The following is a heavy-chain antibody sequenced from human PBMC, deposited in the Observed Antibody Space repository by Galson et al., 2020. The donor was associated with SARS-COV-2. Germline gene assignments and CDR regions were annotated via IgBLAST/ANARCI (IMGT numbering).Heavy chain of an antibody. CDR1: GGTFSSYA. CDR3: ARASWGTVTTNYYYYMDV. Sequence: SVQVSCKASGGTFSSYAISWVRQAPGQGLEWMGGIIPIFGTANYAQKFQGRVTITADESTSTAYMELSSLRSEDTAVYYCARASWGTVTTNYYYYMDVWGKGTTVTVSS. D-gene: IGHD4-4*01. CDR2: IIPIFGTA. V-gene: IGHV1-69*13. J-gene: IGHJ6*03.